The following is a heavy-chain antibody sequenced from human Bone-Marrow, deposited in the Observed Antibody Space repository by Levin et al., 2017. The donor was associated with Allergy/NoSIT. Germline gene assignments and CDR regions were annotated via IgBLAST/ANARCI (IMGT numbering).Heavy chain of an antibody. J-gene: IGHJ3*01. D-gene: IGHD5-24*01. CDR1: GYTFTGFY. V-gene: IGHV1-2*02. CDR3: ACLAPNIWGTFEV. CDR2: INPTTGVT. Sequence: GESLKISCKASGYTFTGFYLHWLRQAPGQGLEWIGCINPTTGVTNFPQKFQGRVTITRETSSSTGYMELGRLTSDDTAVYCCACLAPNIWGTFEVWGQGTMVAVSS.